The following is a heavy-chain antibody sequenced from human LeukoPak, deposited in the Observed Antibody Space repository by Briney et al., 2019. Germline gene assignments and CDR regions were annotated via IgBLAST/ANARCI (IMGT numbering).Heavy chain of an antibody. J-gene: IGHJ4*02. V-gene: IGHV4-39*07. D-gene: IGHD5-18*01. CDR3: ARVRELWPRVHYYFDY. CDR1: GGSISSTTYS. CDR2: IYYSGST. Sequence: PSETLSLTCTVSGGSISSTTYSWDWIRQPPGKGLEWIGSIYYSGSTYYNPSLKSRVTISVDTSKNQFSLKLSSVTAADTAVYYCARVRELWPRVHYYFDYWGQGTLVTVSS.